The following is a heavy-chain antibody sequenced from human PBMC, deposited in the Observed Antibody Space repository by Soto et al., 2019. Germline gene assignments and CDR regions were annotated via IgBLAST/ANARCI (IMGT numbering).Heavy chain of an antibody. Sequence: EVHLLESGGGLVQPGGSLRLSCAASGFTFSSYAMSWVRQAPGKGLEWVSVISGSGGYTYYADSMKGRFTISRDNSKNTLYLQMNSLRAEDTAVYYCAKWTVVVVAATRGGYFDYWGQGTLVTVSS. D-gene: IGHD2-15*01. J-gene: IGHJ4*02. CDR3: AKWTVVVVAATRGGYFDY. V-gene: IGHV3-23*01. CDR2: ISGSGGYT. CDR1: GFTFSSYA.